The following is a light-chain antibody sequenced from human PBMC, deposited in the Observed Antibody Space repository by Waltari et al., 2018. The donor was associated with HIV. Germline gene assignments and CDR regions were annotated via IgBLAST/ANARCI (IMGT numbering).Light chain of an antibody. V-gene: IGLV2-14*03. CDR3: GSYRSGAPYA. Sequence: QSALTQPASVSGSPGQSITISCTGTSSDIGTYDYVSWYQQHPGKAPKLLIYDVNKWPSGISNRFSGSKSGHSASLTISGLLAEDEADYYCGSYRSGAPYAFGTGTKVTVL. J-gene: IGLJ1*01. CDR1: SSDIGTYDY. CDR2: DVN.